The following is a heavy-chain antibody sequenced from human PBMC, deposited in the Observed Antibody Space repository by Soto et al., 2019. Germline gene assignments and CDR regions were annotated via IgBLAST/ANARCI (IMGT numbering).Heavy chain of an antibody. Sequence: SETLSLTCTVSGGSMISYYWSWIRQPPGRGLEWIGFIYYGGSTNYNPSLKSRVTISVDTSKNQFSLKLSSVTAADTAVYYCTRGGTLWNPGYWGQGTLVTVSS. CDR2: IYYGGST. J-gene: IGHJ4*02. D-gene: IGHD1-1*01. V-gene: IGHV4-59*12. CDR1: GGSMISYY. CDR3: TRGGTLWNPGY.